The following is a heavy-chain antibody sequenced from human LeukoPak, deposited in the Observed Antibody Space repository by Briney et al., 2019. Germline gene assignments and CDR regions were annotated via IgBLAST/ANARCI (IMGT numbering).Heavy chain of an antibody. J-gene: IGHJ6*03. D-gene: IGHD1-26*01. CDR1: GFTFSSYW. V-gene: IGHV3-7*01. Sequence: GGSLRLSCAASGFTFSSYWMSWVRQAPGKGLEWVANIKQDGSEKYYVDSVKGRFTTSRDNAKNSLYLQMNSLRAEDTAVYYCARARYQYYYYYMDVWGKGTTVTISS. CDR2: IKQDGSEK. CDR3: ARARYQYYYYYMDV.